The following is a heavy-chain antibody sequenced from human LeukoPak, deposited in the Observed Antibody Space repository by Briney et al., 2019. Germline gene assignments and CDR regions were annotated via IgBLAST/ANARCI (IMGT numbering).Heavy chain of an antibody. CDR3: VRAVPAAILGAFDI. J-gene: IGHJ3*02. V-gene: IGHV3-21*01. CDR1: GFTFSSYS. Sequence: GGSLRLSCAASGFTFSSYSMNWVRQAPGKGLEWVSSISSSSSYIYYADSVKGRFTISRDNAKNSLYLQMNSLRAEDTAIYYCVRAVPAAILGAFDIWGQGTMVTVSS. CDR2: ISSSSSYI. D-gene: IGHD2-2*02.